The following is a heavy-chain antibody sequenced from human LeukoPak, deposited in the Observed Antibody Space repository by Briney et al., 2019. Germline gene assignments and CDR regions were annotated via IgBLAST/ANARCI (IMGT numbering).Heavy chain of an antibody. CDR2: INHSGST. CDR1: GGSFSGYY. J-gene: IGHJ6*03. D-gene: IGHD1-26*01. CDR3: ARASYYDQYLMYYMDV. V-gene: IGHV4-34*01. Sequence: PSETLSLTRAVYGGSFSGYYWSWIRQPPGKGLEWIGEINHSGSTNHNPSLKSRVTISVDTSKNQFSLKLSSVTAADTAVYYCARASYYDQYLMYYMDVWGKGTTVTVSS.